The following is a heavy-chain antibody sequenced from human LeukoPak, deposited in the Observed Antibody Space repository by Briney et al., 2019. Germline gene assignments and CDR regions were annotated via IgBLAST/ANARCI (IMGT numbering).Heavy chain of an antibody. D-gene: IGHD5/OR15-5a*01. Sequence: GGSLRLSCAASGFTFSSYAMSWVRQAPGKGLEWVSAISGSGGSTYYADSVKGRFTISRDNSKNTLYLQMNSLRAEDTAVYYCARVRDVYGQFDYWSQGTLVTVSS. CDR3: ARVRDVYGQFDY. J-gene: IGHJ4*02. CDR2: ISGSGGST. V-gene: IGHV3-23*01. CDR1: GFTFSSYA.